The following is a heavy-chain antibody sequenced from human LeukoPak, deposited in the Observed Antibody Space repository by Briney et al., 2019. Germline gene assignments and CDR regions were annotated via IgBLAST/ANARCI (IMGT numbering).Heavy chain of an antibody. Sequence: ASVKVSCKASGYTFTTYGISWVRQAPGQGLEWMGWISAYNGNTNYAQKFQGRVTMTRDTSISTAYMELSRLRSDDTAVYYCARGVARTGVVVTYYFDYWGQGTLVTVSS. CDR1: GYTFTTYG. V-gene: IGHV1-18*01. CDR2: ISAYNGNT. CDR3: ARGVARTGVVVTYYFDY. J-gene: IGHJ4*02. D-gene: IGHD3-22*01.